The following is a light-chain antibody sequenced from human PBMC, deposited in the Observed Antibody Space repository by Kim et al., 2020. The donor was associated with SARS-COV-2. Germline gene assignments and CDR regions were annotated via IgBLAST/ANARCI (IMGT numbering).Light chain of an antibody. CDR2: DVS. CDR1: SSDVGGYNY. J-gene: IGLJ1*01. CDR3: ASFTSSSTYV. V-gene: IGLV2-14*03. Sequence: GQSITISCTGTSSDVGGYNYVSWYQQHPDKAPKLMIYDVSDRPSGVSNRFSGSKSGNTASLTISGLQAEDEADYYCASFTSSSTYVLGTGTTVTVL.